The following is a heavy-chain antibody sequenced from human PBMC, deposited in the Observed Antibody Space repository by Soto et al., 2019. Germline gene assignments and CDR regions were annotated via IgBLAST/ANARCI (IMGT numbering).Heavy chain of an antibody. V-gene: IGHV1-69*01. D-gene: IGHD3-10*01. CDR2: IIPIFGTG. Sequence: QVQLVQSGAEVKKPGSSVKVSCKASGGAFATFAISWVRQAPGQGLEWMGGIIPIFGTGTSAQRFQGRVTITADQSTSTVYMELSSLRSEDTAMYYCARGWGSGSYCDYWVQGTLVTVSS. J-gene: IGHJ4*02. CDR1: GGAFATFA. CDR3: ARGWGSGSYCDY.